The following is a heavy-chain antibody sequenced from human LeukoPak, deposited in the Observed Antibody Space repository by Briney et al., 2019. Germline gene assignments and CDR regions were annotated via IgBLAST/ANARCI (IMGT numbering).Heavy chain of an antibody. CDR2: ISSSSSYI. CDR3: ARSPSHGSGSYHNWFDP. Sequence: PGGSLRLSCAASGFTFSSYSMNWVRQAPGKGLEWVSSISSSSSYIYYADSVKGRFTISRDNAKNSLYLQMNSLRDEDTAVYYCARSPSHGSGSYHNWFDPWGQGTLVTVSS. D-gene: IGHD3-10*01. J-gene: IGHJ5*02. CDR1: GFTFSSYS. V-gene: IGHV3-21*01.